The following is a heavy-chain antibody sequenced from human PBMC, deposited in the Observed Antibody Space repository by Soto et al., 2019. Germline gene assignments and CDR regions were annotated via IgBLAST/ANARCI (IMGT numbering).Heavy chain of an antibody. CDR3: ARDRGDSYGQFDY. D-gene: IGHD5-18*01. CDR1: GFTFSNYS. V-gene: IGHV3-21*01. J-gene: IGHJ4*02. Sequence: GGSLRLSCAASGFTFSNYSMNWVRQAPGKGLEWVSSVSGSGRYIYYADSVKGRFTISRDNARNSLYLQINSLRVEDTAVYYCARDRGDSYGQFDYWGQGXLVTVSS. CDR2: VSGSGRYI.